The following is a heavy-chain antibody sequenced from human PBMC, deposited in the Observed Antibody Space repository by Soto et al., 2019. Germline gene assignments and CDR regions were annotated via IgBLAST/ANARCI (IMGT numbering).Heavy chain of an antibody. J-gene: IGHJ5*02. D-gene: IGHD1-1*01. V-gene: IGHV1-69*01. CDR2: IIPIFGTA. Sequence: QVQLVQAGAEVKKPGSSVKVSCKASGGTFRSYAISWVRQAPGPRLEWMGGIIPIFGTANYAQKFQGRVTITADESTSTAYMELSSLRSEDTAVYYCARAHGTEVQLEPFSWGQGTLVTVSS. CDR1: GGTFRSYA. CDR3: ARAHGTEVQLEPFS.